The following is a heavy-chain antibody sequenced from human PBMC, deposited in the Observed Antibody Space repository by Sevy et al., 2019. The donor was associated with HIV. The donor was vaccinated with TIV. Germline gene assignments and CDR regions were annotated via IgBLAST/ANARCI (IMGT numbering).Heavy chain of an antibody. CDR2: ISYDGSKE. CDR3: TKPNQRGYSYGWTAAFDI. CDR1: GLTFSGFD. Sequence: GGSLRLSCVVSGLTFSGFDIHWVRQAPGKGLEWVAVISYDGSKEDYADSVKGRFTMSRDNSKNTLYLQMNSLRAEDTAVYHCTKPNQRGYSYGWTAAFDIWGQWTMVTVSS. D-gene: IGHD5-18*01. V-gene: IGHV3-30*18. J-gene: IGHJ3*02.